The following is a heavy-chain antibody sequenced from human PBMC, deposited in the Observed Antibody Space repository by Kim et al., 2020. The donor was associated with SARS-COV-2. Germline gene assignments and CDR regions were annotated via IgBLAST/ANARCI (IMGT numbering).Heavy chain of an antibody. CDR1: GFTFSSYG. V-gene: IGHV3-30*18. Sequence: GGSLRLSCAASGFTFSSYGMHWVRQAPGKGLEWVAVISYDGSNKYYADSVKGRFTISRDNSKNTLYLQMNSLRAEDTAVYYCAKDMIRGYFDSKGPYDAFDIWGQGTMVTVSS. CDR3: AKDMIRGYFDSKGPYDAFDI. CDR2: ISYDGSNK. J-gene: IGHJ3*02. D-gene: IGHD3-9*01.